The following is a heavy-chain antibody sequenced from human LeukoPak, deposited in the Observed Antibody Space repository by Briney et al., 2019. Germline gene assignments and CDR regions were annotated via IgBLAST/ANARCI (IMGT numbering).Heavy chain of an antibody. Sequence: SETLSLTCTVSGYSISSGYYWSWIRQPPGKGLEWIGYIYYSGSTYYNPSLKSRVTISVDTSKNQFSLKLSSVTAADTAVYYCARGDFWSGSIDYWGQGTLVTVSS. CDR1: GYSISSGYY. D-gene: IGHD3-3*01. CDR3: ARGDFWSGSIDY. J-gene: IGHJ4*02. V-gene: IGHV4-30-4*08. CDR2: IYYSGST.